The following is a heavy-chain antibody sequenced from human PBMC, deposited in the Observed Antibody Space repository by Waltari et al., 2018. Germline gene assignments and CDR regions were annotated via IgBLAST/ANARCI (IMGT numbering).Heavy chain of an antibody. V-gene: IGHV3-21*01. CDR3: ARGHYYMDV. CDR1: GFIFSAYS. Sequence: EVHLVESGGGLVKPGESLRLSCAASGFIFSAYSMNWVRQAPGKGLEWVSSISGSTTYMYYADSLKGRFTISRDNAKNSLFLQMNTLRVEDTAVYYCARGHYYMDVWGKGTMVTVSS. CDR2: ISGSTTYM. J-gene: IGHJ6*03.